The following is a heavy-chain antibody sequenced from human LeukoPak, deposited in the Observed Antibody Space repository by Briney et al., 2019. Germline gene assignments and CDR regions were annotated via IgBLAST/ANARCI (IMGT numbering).Heavy chain of an antibody. CDR1: GFAFDEYS. V-gene: IGHV3-49*03. CDR3: SRRRGCSNVACAGYVDV. CDR2: IRAKAYGETI. D-gene: IGHD2-8*01. Sequence: GGSLRLSCTASGFAFDEYSMSWFRQAPGKGPEWVGFIRAKAYGETIDYAASVRGRFTISRDDSKSIAYLQMNGLETEDTGVYYCSRRRGCSNVACAGYVDVWGKGTTVTVSS. J-gene: IGHJ6*03.